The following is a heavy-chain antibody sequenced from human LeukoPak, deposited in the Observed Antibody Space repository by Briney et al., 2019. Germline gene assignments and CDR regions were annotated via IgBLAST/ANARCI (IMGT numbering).Heavy chain of an antibody. CDR2: INHSGNT. Sequence: SETLSLTCVVFGGSFSGYYWSWIRQPPGKGLEWIGEINHSGNTNYNPSLKSRVTISVDTSKNQFSLKLSSVTAADTAVYYCARSRRDGYNLEFDYWGQGTLVTVSS. V-gene: IGHV4-34*01. D-gene: IGHD5-24*01. J-gene: IGHJ4*02. CDR1: GGSFSGYY. CDR3: ARSRRDGYNLEFDY.